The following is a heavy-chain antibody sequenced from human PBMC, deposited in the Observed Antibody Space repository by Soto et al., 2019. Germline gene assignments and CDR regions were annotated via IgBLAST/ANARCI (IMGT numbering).Heavy chain of an antibody. CDR3: ARGLHSLFDY. D-gene: IGHD2-21*01. CDR2: IWYDGNNK. CDR1: GFTFSNYG. J-gene: IGHJ4*02. V-gene: IGHV3-33*01. Sequence: PGGSLRLSCAASGFTFSNYGMHWVRQAPGKGLEWVAAIWYDGNNKYYADSVKGRFTISRDNSNNTLYVQMTSLRAEDTAVYYCARGLHSLFDYWGQGTLVTV.